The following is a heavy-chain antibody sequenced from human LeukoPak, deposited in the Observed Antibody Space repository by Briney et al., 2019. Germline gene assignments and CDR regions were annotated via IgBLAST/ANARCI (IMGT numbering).Heavy chain of an antibody. CDR2: IYYSGST. J-gene: IGHJ4*02. CDR3: AREVLEVGELSSFDY. V-gene: IGHV4-30-4*08. CDR1: GGSISSGDYY. D-gene: IGHD3-10*01. Sequence: SETLSLTCTVSGGSISSGDYYWSWIRQPPGKGLEWIGYIYYSGSTYYNPSLKSRVTISVDTSKNQFSLKLSSVTAADTAGYYCAREVLEVGELSSFDYWGQGTLVTVSS.